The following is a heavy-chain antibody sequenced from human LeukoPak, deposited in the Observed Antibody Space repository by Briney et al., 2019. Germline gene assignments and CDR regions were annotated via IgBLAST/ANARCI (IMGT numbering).Heavy chain of an antibody. V-gene: IGHV3-73*01. D-gene: IGHD1-1*01. CDR3: TRHGNIPFDY. CDR2: IRSKANSYET. CDR1: GFTFSGSA. J-gene: IGHJ4*02. Sequence: GGSLRLSCAASGFTFSGSAMHWVRQASGKGLEWVGRIRSKANSYETAFAASVKGRFTISRDDSKNTAYLQMNSLKTEDTAVYYCTRHGNIPFDYWGQGTLVTVSS.